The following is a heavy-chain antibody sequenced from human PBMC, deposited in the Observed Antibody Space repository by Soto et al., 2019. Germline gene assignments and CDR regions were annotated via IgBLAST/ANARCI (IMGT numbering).Heavy chain of an antibody. Sequence: QVQLVQSGAEVKKPGASVKVSCKTSGYTFTTYGFTWVRQAPGQGLEWMGWISAYNGNTNYAQKFQGRLTMSTDTATSTAYMELRSLRSDDTAVYYCAVAMYYYYYMDGWGKGTTVTVSS. CDR2: ISAYNGNT. J-gene: IGHJ6*03. D-gene: IGHD2-8*01. V-gene: IGHV1-18*01. CDR1: GYTFTTYG. CDR3: AVAMYYYYYMDG.